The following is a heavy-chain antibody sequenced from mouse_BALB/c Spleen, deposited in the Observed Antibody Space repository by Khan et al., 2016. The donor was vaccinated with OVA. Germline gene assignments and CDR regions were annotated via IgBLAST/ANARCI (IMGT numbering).Heavy chain of an antibody. CDR3: TMDGPYYGNYGAWFAY. J-gene: IGHJ3*01. Sequence: QVQLKQSGAELARPGASVKMSCKASGYTFTSYTMHWVKPRPGQGLEWIGYINPSNDNTNYNQKFKNKATLTADKSSSTAYMQLSTQTSEYSAVYNWTMDGPYYGNYGAWFAYWGQGTLVTVSA. D-gene: IGHD2-10*01. V-gene: IGHV1-4*01. CDR1: GYTFTSYT. CDR2: INPSNDNT.